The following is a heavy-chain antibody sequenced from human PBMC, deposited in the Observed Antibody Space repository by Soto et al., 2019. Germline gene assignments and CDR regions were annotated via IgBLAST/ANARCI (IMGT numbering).Heavy chain of an antibody. CDR2: ISYDGSNK. CDR3: AKGAGDRLSLGMDV. J-gene: IGHJ6*02. D-gene: IGHD1-26*01. CDR1: GFSISDYG. Sequence: QVQLVESGGGVVQPGWSLRLSCAASGFSISDYGMEWVRQAPGKGLEWVALISYDGSNKYYADAVKGRFTISRDHSKDTLFLQMTGLRREDTGVYYCAKGAGDRLSLGMDVWGQGTTVTVSS. V-gene: IGHV3-30*18.